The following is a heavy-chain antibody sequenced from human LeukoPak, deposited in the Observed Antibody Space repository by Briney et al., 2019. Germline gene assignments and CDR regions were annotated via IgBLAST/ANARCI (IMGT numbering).Heavy chain of an antibody. CDR1: GYTFTSYG. CDR3: ARDSSSSNSGRTRKNWFDP. Sequence: GASVKVSCKASGYTFTSYGISWVRQAPGQGLEWMGIINPSGGSTSYAQKFRGRVTMTRDTSTNTVYMELSSLRSEDTAVYYCARDSSSSNSGRTRKNWFDPWGQGTLVTVSS. CDR2: INPSGGST. J-gene: IGHJ5*02. V-gene: IGHV1-46*01. D-gene: IGHD1-26*01.